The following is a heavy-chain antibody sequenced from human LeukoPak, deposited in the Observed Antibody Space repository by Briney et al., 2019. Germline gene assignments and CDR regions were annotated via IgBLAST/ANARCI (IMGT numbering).Heavy chain of an antibody. CDR2: ISGSGGST. J-gene: IGHJ2*01. D-gene: IGHD6-13*01. CDR3: AKCSIAAAGTRTRVLWWYFDL. Sequence: GGSLRLSCAASGFTFSSYAMSWVRQAPGKGLEWVSAISGSGGSTYYADSVKGRFTISRDNSKNTLYLQMNSLRAEDTAVYYCAKCSIAAAGTRTRVLWWYFDLWVRGTLVTVSS. CDR1: GFTFSSYA. V-gene: IGHV3-23*01.